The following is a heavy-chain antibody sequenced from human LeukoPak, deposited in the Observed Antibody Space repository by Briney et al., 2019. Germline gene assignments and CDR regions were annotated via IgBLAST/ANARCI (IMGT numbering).Heavy chain of an antibody. J-gene: IGHJ4*02. V-gene: IGHV3-23*01. CDR2: ISGSGGST. Sequence: GGSLRLSCAASGFTFSSYAMSWVRQAPGKGLEWVSAISGSGGSTYYADSVKGRFTISRDNSKNTLYLQMNSLRAEDMAVYYCAKRLSGWYYFDYWGQGTLVTVSS. D-gene: IGHD6-19*01. CDR1: GFTFSSYA. CDR3: AKRLSGWYYFDY.